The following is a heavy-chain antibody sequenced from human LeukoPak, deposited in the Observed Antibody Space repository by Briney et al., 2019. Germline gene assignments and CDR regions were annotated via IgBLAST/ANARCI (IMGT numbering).Heavy chain of an antibody. D-gene: IGHD5-18*01. V-gene: IGHV4-59*05. J-gene: IGHJ4*02. CDR2: IYYSGST. Sequence: KPSETLSLTCTVSGGSISSYYWSWIRQPPGKGLEWIGSIYYSGSTYYNPSLKSRVTISVDTSKNQFSLKLSSVTAADTAVYYCARQISSYGSQEFDYWGQGTLVTVSS. CDR3: ARQISSYGSQEFDY. CDR1: GGSISSYY.